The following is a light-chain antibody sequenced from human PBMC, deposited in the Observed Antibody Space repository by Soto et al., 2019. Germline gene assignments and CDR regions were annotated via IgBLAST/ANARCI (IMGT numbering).Light chain of an antibody. CDR2: AAS. CDR3: QKYNSAPPWT. J-gene: IGKJ1*01. Sequence: DIQMTQSPSSLSASIGDRVTITCRASQGISNSLAWYQQKPGKVPKLLIYAASTLQSGVPSRFSGSGSGTEFTLTISSLQPEDVATYYCQKYNSAPPWTFGQGTKVEIK. V-gene: IGKV1-27*01. CDR1: QGISNS.